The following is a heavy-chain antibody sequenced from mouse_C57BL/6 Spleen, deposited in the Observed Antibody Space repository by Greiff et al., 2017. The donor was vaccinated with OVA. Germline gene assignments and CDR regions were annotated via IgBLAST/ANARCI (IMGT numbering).Heavy chain of an antibody. CDR2: IFPGSGST. Sequence: VQLVESGPELVKPGASVKISCKASGYTFTDYYINWVKQRPGQGLEWIGWIFPGSGSTYYNEKFKGKATLTVDKSSSTAYMLLSSLTSEDSAVYFCARNYYGSRENWYFDVWGTGTTVTVSS. CDR3: ARNYYGSRENWYFDV. V-gene: IGHV1-75*01. CDR1: GYTFTDYY. D-gene: IGHD1-1*01. J-gene: IGHJ1*03.